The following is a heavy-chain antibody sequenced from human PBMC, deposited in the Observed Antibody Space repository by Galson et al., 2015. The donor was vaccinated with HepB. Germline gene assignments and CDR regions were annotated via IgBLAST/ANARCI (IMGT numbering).Heavy chain of an antibody. CDR2: IIPIFGTA. D-gene: IGHD3-10*01. V-gene: IGHV1-69*13. CDR3: ARGDFGYYYGMDV. J-gene: IGHJ6*02. Sequence: SVKVSCKASGGTFSSYAISWVRQAPGQGLEWMGGIIPIFGTANYAQKFQGRVTITADESTSTAYMELSSLRSEDTAVYYYARGDFGYYYGMDVWGQGTTVTVSS. CDR1: GGTFSSYA.